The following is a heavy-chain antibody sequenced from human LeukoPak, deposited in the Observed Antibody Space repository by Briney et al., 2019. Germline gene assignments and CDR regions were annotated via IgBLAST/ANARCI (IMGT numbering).Heavy chain of an antibody. J-gene: IGHJ4*02. D-gene: IGHD2-2*01. CDR1: GFTLSSYS. CDR3: ARDHLYLRRGLDY. CDR2: ISSSSSYI. Sequence: GGSLRLSCAASGFTLSSYSMNWVRQAPGKGLEWVSSISSSSSYIYYADSVKGRFTISRDNAKNSLYLQMNSLRAEDTAVYYCARDHLYLRRGLDYWGQGTLVTVSS. V-gene: IGHV3-21*01.